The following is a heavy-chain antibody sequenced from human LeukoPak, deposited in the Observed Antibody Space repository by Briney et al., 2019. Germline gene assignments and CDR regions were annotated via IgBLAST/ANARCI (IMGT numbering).Heavy chain of an antibody. CDR1: GVSISSYY. D-gene: IGHD3-10*01. J-gene: IGHJ4*02. V-gene: IGHV4-59*01. CDR2: IYYSGST. CDR3: ATQAGFGELIFDY. Sequence: MTSETLSLTCTVSGVSISSYYWSWIRQPPGKGLEWIGYIYYSGSTNYNPSLKSRVTISVDTSKNQFSLKLSSVTAADTAVYYCATQAGFGELIFDYWGQGTLVTVSS.